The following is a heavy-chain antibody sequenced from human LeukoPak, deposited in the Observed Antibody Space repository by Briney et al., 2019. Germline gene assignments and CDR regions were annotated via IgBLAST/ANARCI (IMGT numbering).Heavy chain of an antibody. J-gene: IGHJ4*02. Sequence: SETLSLTCTVSGGSISSGSYYWSWIRQPAGNGLEWIGRIYTSGSTNYNPSLKSRVTISVDTSKNQFSLKLSSVTAADTAVYYCARADYDYVWGGYPPSSWGQGTLVTVSS. V-gene: IGHV4-61*02. CDR2: IYTSGST. D-gene: IGHD3-16*02. CDR1: GGSISSGSYY. CDR3: ARADYDYVWGGYPPSS.